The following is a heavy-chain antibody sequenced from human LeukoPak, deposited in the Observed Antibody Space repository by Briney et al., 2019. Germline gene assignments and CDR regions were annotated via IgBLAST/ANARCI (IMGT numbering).Heavy chain of an antibody. CDR2: FDPEDGET. D-gene: IGHD6-6*01. J-gene: IGHJ4*02. Sequence: ASVKVSCKVSGYTLTELSMHWVRQAPGKGLEWMGGFDPEDGETIYAQKFQGRVTMTRDTSISTAYMELSRLRSDDTAVYYCARAMGGRIAARRGDFDYWGQGTLVTVSS. CDR1: GYTLTELS. CDR3: ARAMGGRIAARRGDFDY. V-gene: IGHV1-24*01.